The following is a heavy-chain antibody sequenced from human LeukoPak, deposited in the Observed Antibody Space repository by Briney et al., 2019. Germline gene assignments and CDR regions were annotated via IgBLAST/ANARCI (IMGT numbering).Heavy chain of an antibody. CDR1: GGSISSGDYY. V-gene: IGHV4-30-4*08. Sequence: SETLSLTCTVSGGSISSGDYYWSWIRQPPGKGLEWIGYIYYSGSTYYNPSLKSRVTISVDTSKNQFSLKLSSVTAADTAVYYCARASFDSSGYYSDYWGQGTLVTVSS. CDR2: IYYSGST. CDR3: ARASFDSSGYYSDY. J-gene: IGHJ4*02. D-gene: IGHD3-22*01.